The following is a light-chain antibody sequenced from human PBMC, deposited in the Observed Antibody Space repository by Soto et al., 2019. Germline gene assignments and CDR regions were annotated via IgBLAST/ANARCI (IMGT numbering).Light chain of an antibody. CDR2: GAS. V-gene: IGKV3-20*01. J-gene: IGKJ1*01. CDR1: QSVTNSY. CDR3: QQYGSSPWT. Sequence: EIVLTQSPGTLSLSPGDRATLSCRASQSVTNSYIAWYQQKPGQAPRLLLYGASSRATGIPDRFTGSGSGTDFTLTITRLEPEDFAVYHCQQYGSSPWTFGQGTKVEIK.